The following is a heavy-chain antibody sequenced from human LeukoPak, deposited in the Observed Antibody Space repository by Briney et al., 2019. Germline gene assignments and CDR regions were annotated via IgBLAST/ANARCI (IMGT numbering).Heavy chain of an antibody. CDR3: ARESHEGGSCNYFDY. CDR2: ISSSSSTI. D-gene: IGHD2-15*01. Sequence: GGSLRLSCAASGFTLSSYSMNWVRQAPGKGLEWVSYISSSSSTIYYADSVKGRFTISRDNAKNSLNLQMNSLRDEDTAVYYCARESHEGGSCNYFDYWGQGTLVTVSS. CDR1: GFTLSSYS. V-gene: IGHV3-48*02. J-gene: IGHJ4*02.